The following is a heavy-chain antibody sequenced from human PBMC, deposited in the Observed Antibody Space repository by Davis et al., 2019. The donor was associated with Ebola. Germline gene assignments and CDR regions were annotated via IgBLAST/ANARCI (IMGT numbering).Heavy chain of an antibody. D-gene: IGHD3-9*01. CDR3: ARDRYDMLTGPKGMDV. CDR1: GGSISYYY. V-gene: IGHV4-59*01. J-gene: IGHJ6*02. Sequence: MPSETLSLTCTVSGGSISYYYWSWTRQPPGKGLEWIGYIFYSGTTNYNPSLTSRVTISVDTSKNQFPLKLTSVTAADTAVYYCARDRYDMLTGPKGMDVWGQGTTVTVSS. CDR2: IFYSGTT.